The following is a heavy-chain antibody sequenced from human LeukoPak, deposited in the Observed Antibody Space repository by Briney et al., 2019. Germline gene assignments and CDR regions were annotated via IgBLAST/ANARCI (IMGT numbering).Heavy chain of an antibody. J-gene: IGHJ4*02. CDR2: INPNNGGT. D-gene: IGHD3-16*02. V-gene: IGHV1-2*02. CDR1: GYTFTGYY. Sequence: ASVKVSCKASGYTFTGYYMQWVRQAPGQGLEWMGWINPNNGGTNYAQKFQGRVTMTRDTSISTAYMELSRLRSDDTAVYYCVRVDNTFGGLIGNAVDYWGQGTLVTVSS. CDR3: VRVDNTFGGLIGNAVDY.